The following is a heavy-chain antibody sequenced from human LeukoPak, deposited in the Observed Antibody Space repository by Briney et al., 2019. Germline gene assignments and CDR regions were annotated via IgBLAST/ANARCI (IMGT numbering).Heavy chain of an antibody. CDR3: AEGIAVAGTGY. J-gene: IGHJ4*02. D-gene: IGHD6-19*01. Sequence: GGSLRLSCAASGFTFSSYSMNWVRQAPGKGLEWVSSISSSSSYIYYADSVKGRFTISRDNAKNSLYLQMNSLRAEDTAVYYCAEGIAVAGTGYWGQGTLVTVSS. CDR1: GFTFSSYS. CDR2: ISSSSSYI. V-gene: IGHV3-21*01.